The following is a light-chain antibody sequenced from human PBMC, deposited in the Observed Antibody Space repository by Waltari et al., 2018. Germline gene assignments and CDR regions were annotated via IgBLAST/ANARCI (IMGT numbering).Light chain of an antibody. Sequence: EIVLTQSPGTLSLSPGERATLPCRASQSVTSSNLAWYQQKPGQAPRLLIYGASTRATGIPDRFTGSGSGTDFLLTISRLEPEDFAVYYCQQYGSSLTWTFGQGTKVEI. J-gene: IGKJ1*01. CDR2: GAS. CDR3: QQYGSSLTWT. V-gene: IGKV3-20*01. CDR1: QSVTSSN.